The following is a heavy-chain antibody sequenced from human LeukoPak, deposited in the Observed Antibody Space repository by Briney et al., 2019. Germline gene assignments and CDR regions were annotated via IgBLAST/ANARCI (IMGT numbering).Heavy chain of an antibody. CDR1: GDSISSGDYY. J-gene: IGHJ4*02. CDR3: ARAAGWAAAAGPRVFDY. Sequence: SETLSLTCTVSGDSISSGDYYWSWIRQPAGKGLEWIGRISSSGSTNYNPSLKSRVTISVDTSKNQFSLKLSSVTAADTAVYYCARAAGWAAAAGPRVFDYWGQGTLVTVSS. CDR2: ISSSGST. V-gene: IGHV4-61*02. D-gene: IGHD6-13*01.